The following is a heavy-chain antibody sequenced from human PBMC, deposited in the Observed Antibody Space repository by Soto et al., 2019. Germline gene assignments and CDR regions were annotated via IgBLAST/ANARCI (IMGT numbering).Heavy chain of an antibody. CDR1: GYTFTSYY. V-gene: IGHV1-2*02. CDR3: ARNYYDSSGWYYFDY. J-gene: IGHJ4*02. CDR2: INPITGGT. Sequence: GASVKVSCKASGYTFTSYYIHWVRQAPGQGLEWMGWINPITGGTNYAPKFPGRVTMTRDTSITTAYMELSRLRSDDTAVYYCARNYYDSSGWYYFDYWGQGTLVTVSS. D-gene: IGHD3-22*01.